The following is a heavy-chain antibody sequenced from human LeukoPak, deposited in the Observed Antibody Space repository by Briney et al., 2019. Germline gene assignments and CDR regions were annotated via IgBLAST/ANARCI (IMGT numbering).Heavy chain of an antibody. CDR2: ISYDGSNE. CDR1: GFTFSTYA. D-gene: IGHD1-20*01. J-gene: IGHJ3*02. Sequence: GGSLRLSCAASGFTFSTYAMHWVRQAPGKGLEWVAVISYDGSNEYYADSVKGRFTISRDSSKNTLYLQMSSLRPEDTSVYHCARAGGLYNWNFGDAIDIWGQGTRVTVSS. V-gene: IGHV3-30*04. CDR3: ARAGGLYNWNFGDAIDI.